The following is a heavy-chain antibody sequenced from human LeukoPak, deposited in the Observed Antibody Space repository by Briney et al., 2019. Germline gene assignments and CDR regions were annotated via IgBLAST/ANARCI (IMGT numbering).Heavy chain of an antibody. D-gene: IGHD3-10*01. CDR3: AKDSIWFGELLSGGMDV. CDR1: GFTFSRNG. CDR2: ISYDGSNK. Sequence: GGSLRLSCAAAGFTFSRNGMHWVRQAPGKGLEWVAVISYDGSNKYYADSVKGRFTISRDNSKNTLYLQMNSLRAEDTAVYYCAKDSIWFGELLSGGMDVWGQGTTVTVSS. J-gene: IGHJ6*02. V-gene: IGHV3-30*18.